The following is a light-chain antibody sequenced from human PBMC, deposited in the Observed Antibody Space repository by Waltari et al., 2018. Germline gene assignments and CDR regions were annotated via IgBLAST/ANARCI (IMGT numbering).Light chain of an antibody. CDR1: QGVGKY. CDR2: HAS. CDR3: QKYDFLPAT. Sequence: EIVFTQSPGTLSLSPGERATLSCRASQGVGKYVAWYQQRPGQAPRLLLYHASIRATGIPDRFSGSGSGTDFSLTISRLEPEDFAVYYCQKYDFLPATFGQGTTVEIK. V-gene: IGKV3-20*01. J-gene: IGKJ1*01.